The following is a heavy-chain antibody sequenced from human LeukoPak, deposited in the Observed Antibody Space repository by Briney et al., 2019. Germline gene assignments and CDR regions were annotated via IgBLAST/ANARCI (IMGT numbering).Heavy chain of an antibody. CDR1: GGSFSGYY. CDR2: INHSGST. V-gene: IGHV4-34*01. Sequence: RSETLSLTCAVYGGSFSGYYWSWIRQPPGKGLEWIGEINHSGSTNYNPSLKSRVTISVDTSKNQFSLKLGSVTAADTAVYYCASWAYGMDVWGQGTTVTVSS. D-gene: IGHD3-16*01. J-gene: IGHJ6*02. CDR3: ASWAYGMDV.